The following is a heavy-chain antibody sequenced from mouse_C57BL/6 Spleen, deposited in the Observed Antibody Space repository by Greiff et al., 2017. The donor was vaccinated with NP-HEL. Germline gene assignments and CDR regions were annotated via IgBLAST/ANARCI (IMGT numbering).Heavy chain of an antibody. D-gene: IGHD1-1*01. V-gene: IGHV2-9*01. Sequence: VHLVESGPGLVAPSQRLSITCTVSGFSLTSYGVDWVRQPPGKGPEWLGVIWGGGSTNYNSALMSRLSISKDNSKSQVFLKMNSLQTDDTAMYYCAKRYYGSSYYAMDYWGQGTSVTVSS. CDR2: IWGGGST. CDR1: GFSLTSYG. CDR3: AKRYYGSSYYAMDY. J-gene: IGHJ4*01.